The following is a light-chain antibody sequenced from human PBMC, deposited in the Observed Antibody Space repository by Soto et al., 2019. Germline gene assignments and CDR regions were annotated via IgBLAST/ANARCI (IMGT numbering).Light chain of an antibody. J-gene: IGLJ2*01. CDR3: SSYTTRNTLV. V-gene: IGLV2-14*01. Sequence: QSALTQPASVSGSPGQSITISCTGTSSDVGAYTYVSWYQQHPGKAPKLMIFEVSDRPSGVSNRFSGSKSGNTASLTISGXQXEXEADYYCSSYTTRNTLVFGGGTKLTVL. CDR1: SSDVGAYTY. CDR2: EVS.